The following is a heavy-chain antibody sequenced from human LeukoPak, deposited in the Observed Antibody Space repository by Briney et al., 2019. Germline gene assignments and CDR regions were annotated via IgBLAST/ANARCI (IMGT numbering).Heavy chain of an antibody. Sequence: SVKVSCKASGGTFSSYAISWVRQAPGQGLEWMGRILPIFGTANYAQKFQGRVTITTDESTSTAYMELSSLRSEDTAVYYCARFGALFGSSSKYYYMDVWGKGTTVTVSS. CDR3: ARFGALFGSSSKYYYMDV. CDR2: ILPIFGTA. V-gene: IGHV1-69*05. J-gene: IGHJ6*03. D-gene: IGHD6-6*01. CDR1: GGTFSSYA.